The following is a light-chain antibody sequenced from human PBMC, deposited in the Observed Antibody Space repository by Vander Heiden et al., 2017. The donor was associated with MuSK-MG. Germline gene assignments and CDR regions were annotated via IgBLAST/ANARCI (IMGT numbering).Light chain of an antibody. J-gene: IGLJ2*01. CDR1: NIGSKS. CDR2: DDS. V-gene: IGLV3-21*02. CDR3: QVWDSSSDHVV. Sequence: SYVLTQPPSVSVAPGPTARIPCGGNNIGSKSVHWYPQKPGQAPGLVVYDDSDRPSGIPERFSGSNSGNTATLTISRVEAGDEADYYCQVWDSSSDHVVFGGGTKLTVL.